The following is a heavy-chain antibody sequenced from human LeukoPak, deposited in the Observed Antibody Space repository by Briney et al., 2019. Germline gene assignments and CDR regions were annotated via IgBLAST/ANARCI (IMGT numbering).Heavy chain of an antibody. J-gene: IGHJ5*02. CDR1: GFTVSSNY. Sequence: GGSLRLSCAASGFTVSSNYMSWVRQAPGKGLEWVSVIYSGGSTYYADSVKGRFTISRDNSKNTLYLQMNSLRAEDTAVYYCARRSSSWYGDNWFDPWGQGTLVVVSS. D-gene: IGHD6-13*01. CDR2: IYSGGST. V-gene: IGHV3-53*01. CDR3: ARRSSSWYGDNWFDP.